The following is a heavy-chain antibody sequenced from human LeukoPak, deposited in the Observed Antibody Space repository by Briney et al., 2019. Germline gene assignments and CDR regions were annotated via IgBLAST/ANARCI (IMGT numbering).Heavy chain of an antibody. J-gene: IGHJ4*02. CDR3: ARGEFPAAGLIDY. Sequence: PGGSLRLSCAASGLTFSSYAMHWVRQAPGKGLEWVAVISYDGSNKYYADSVKGRFTISRDNSKNTLYLQMNSLRAEDTAVYYCARGEFPAAGLIDYWGQGTLVTVSS. CDR1: GLTFSSYA. V-gene: IGHV3-30-3*01. CDR2: ISYDGSNK. D-gene: IGHD6-13*01.